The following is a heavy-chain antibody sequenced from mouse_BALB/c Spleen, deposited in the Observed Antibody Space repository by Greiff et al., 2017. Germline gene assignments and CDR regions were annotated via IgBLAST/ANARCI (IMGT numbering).Heavy chain of an antibody. V-gene: IGHV3-2*02. CDR2: ISYSGST. D-gene: IGHD2-3*01. Sequence: EVQLQESGPGLVKPSQSLSLTCTVTGYSITSDYAWNWIRQFPGNKLEWMGYISYSGSTSYNPSLKSRISITRDTSKNQFFLQLNAVTTEDTATYYCASSGIYDGYYGYWGQGTTLTVSS. J-gene: IGHJ2*01. CDR3: ASSGIYDGYYGY. CDR1: GYSITSDYA.